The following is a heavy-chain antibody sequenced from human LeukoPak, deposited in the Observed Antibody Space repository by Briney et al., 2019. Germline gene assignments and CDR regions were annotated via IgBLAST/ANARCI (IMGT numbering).Heavy chain of an antibody. CDR1: GYTFTGYY. CDR3: AGSHDAFDI. V-gene: IGHV1-2*02. CDR2: INPNSGGT. J-gene: IGHJ3*02. D-gene: IGHD1-26*01. Sequence: GASVTVSCTAAGYTFTGYYMQWVRQAPGQGLEWMGWINPNSGGTNYAQKFQGRVTMTRDTSISTAYMELSRLRSDDTAVYYCAGSHDAFDIWGQGTMVTVSS.